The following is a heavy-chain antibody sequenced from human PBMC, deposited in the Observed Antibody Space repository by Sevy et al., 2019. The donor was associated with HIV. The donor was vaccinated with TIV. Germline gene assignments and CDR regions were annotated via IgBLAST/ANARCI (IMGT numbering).Heavy chain of an antibody. CDR1: GFTFSSYW. CDR2: IKQDGSEK. V-gene: IGHV3-7*01. J-gene: IGHJ4*02. D-gene: IGHD3-3*01. Sequence: GESLKISCAASGFTFSSYWMSWVRQAPGKGLEWVANIKQDGSEKYYVDSVKGRFTISRDNAKNSLYLQMNSLRAEDTAVYYCARVGQRFLEWLLYVYYFDYWGQGTLVTVSS. CDR3: ARVGQRFLEWLLYVYYFDY.